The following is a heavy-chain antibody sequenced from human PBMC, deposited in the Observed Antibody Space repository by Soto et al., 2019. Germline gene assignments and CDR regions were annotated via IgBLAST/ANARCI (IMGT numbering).Heavy chain of an antibody. CDR3: ARGGVIVVGLDV. CDR2: IKTDGTIT. V-gene: IGHV3-74*01. J-gene: IGHJ6*02. Sequence: GGSLRLSCAGTGFTFSTYWMHWVRQAPGKGLEWVSRIKTDGTITGYADSVKGRFTISRDNAKTTFFLQMNSLRAEDTAVYYCARGGVIVVGLDVWGQGTTVTVSS. CDR1: GFTFSTYW. D-gene: IGHD3-22*01.